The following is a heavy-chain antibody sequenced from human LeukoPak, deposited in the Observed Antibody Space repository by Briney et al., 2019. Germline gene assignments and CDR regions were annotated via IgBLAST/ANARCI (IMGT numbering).Heavy chain of an antibody. D-gene: IGHD3-3*01. CDR2: INPNSGDT. V-gene: IGHV1-2*02. CDR1: GYTFTAYY. Sequence: SSVKVSCKASGYTFTAYYMHWVRQAPGQGLEWMGWINPNSGDTNYAQNFQGRVTMTRDTSISTAYMELSRLRSDDTAMYYCARGSGYYNFDCWGQGTLVTVSA. CDR3: ARGSGYYNFDC. J-gene: IGHJ4*02.